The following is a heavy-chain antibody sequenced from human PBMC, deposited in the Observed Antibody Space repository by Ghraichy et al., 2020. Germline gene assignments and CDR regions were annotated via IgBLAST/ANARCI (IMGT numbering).Heavy chain of an antibody. D-gene: IGHD3-3*01. Sequence: GGSLRLSCTVSGFTFTNYWMHWVRRAPGKGLKWVAQISPDGTTPVHADYARGRFTISRDNAKNTVFLNLNDLGVEDTAIYYCTRTSTDGFFSNGIPFDSWGQGTLVTVSS. CDR1: GFTFTNYW. CDR2: ISPDGTTP. V-gene: IGHV3-74*01. J-gene: IGHJ4*02. CDR3: TRTSTDGFFSNGIPFDS.